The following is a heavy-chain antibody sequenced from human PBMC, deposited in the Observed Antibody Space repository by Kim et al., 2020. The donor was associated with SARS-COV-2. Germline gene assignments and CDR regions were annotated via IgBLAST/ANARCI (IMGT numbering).Heavy chain of an antibody. J-gene: IGHJ3*02. D-gene: IGHD6-19*01. V-gene: IGHV4-39*01. Sequence: SETLSLTCTVSGGSISSSSYYWGWIRQPPGKGLEWIGSIYYSGSTYYNPSLKSRVTISVDTSKNQFSLKLSSVTAADTAVYYCARRNSSGWLSAFDIWGQGTMVTVSS. CDR3: ARRNSSGWLSAFDI. CDR1: GGSISSSSYY. CDR2: IYYSGST.